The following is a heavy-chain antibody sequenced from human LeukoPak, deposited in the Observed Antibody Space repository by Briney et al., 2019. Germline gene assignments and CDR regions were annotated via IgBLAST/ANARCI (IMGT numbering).Heavy chain of an antibody. J-gene: IGHJ4*02. Sequence: GGSLRLSCTASGFNFSPYSMNWVRQAPGKGLEWVSSITGTSNYIYYAGSVKGRFTISRDNAKNSLYLQMNSLRAEDTAVYYCARDLLGDPYYFDYWGQGTLVTVSS. CDR3: ARDLLGDPYYFDY. V-gene: IGHV3-21*01. D-gene: IGHD1-26*01. CDR2: ITGTSNYI. CDR1: GFNFSPYS.